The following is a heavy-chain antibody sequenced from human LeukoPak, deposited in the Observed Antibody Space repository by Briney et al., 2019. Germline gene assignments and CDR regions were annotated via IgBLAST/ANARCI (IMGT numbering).Heavy chain of an antibody. CDR1: DDSITSTLFY. J-gene: IGHJ4*02. CDR2: INYSGIT. Sequence: PSETLSLTCTVSDDSITSTLFYWVWIRQSPGKGLESIGTINYSGITHYNPSLKSRVTISVDTSKNQFSLKLSSVTAADTAVYYCARDLPYSSGDYWGQGTLVTVSS. CDR3: ARDLPYSSGDY. D-gene: IGHD3-16*01. V-gene: IGHV4-39*07.